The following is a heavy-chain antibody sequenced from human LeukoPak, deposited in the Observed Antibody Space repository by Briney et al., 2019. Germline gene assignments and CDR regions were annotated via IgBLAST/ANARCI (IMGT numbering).Heavy chain of an antibody. CDR2: ISYDGSNK. D-gene: IGHD4-17*01. Sequence: TGGSLRLSCAAPGFTFSSYAMHWVRQAPGKGLEWVAVISYDGSNKYYAGSVKGRFTISRDNSKNTLYLQMNSLRAEDTAVYYCARVDGDYGPFDYWGQGTLVTVSS. CDR1: GFTFSSYA. CDR3: ARVDGDYGPFDY. J-gene: IGHJ4*02. V-gene: IGHV3-30*04.